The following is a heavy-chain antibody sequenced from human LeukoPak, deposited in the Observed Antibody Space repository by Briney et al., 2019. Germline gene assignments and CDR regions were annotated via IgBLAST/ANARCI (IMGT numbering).Heavy chain of an antibody. D-gene: IGHD2-2*01. V-gene: IGHV1-46*01. CDR3: ARGSTYCSSISCPMINCDY. CDR2: IDPSGGST. J-gene: IGHJ4*02. Sequence: ASVKVSCKASGYTLTSNYMHWVRQAPGQGLEWMGIIDPSGGSTRYPQKFQGRVTMTGDTSTSTVYMELSSLRFEDTAVYYCARGSTYCSSISCPMINCDYWGPGTLVTVSS. CDR1: GYTLTSNY.